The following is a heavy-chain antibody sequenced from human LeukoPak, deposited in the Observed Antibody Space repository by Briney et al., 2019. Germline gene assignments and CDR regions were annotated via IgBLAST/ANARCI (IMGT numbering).Heavy chain of an antibody. J-gene: IGHJ4*02. Sequence: GGSLRLSCAASGFTFDDYAMHWVRQAPGKGLEWVSGISWNSGSIGYADSVKGRFTISRDDAKNSLYLQMNSLRAEDTALYYCAKDGDSRGLTHFDYWGQGTLVTVSS. V-gene: IGHV3-9*01. CDR1: GFTFDDYA. CDR3: AKDGDSRGLTHFDY. CDR2: ISWNSGSI. D-gene: IGHD1-20*01.